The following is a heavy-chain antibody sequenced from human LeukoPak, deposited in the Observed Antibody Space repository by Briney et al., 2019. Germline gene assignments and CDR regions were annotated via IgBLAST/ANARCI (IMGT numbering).Heavy chain of an antibody. CDR1: GYTFTGYY. D-gene: IGHD3-22*01. V-gene: IGHV1-2*04. Sequence: GASVKVSCKASGYTFTGYYMHWVRQAPGQGLEWMGWINPNSGGTNYAQKFQGWVTMTRDTSISTAYMELSRLRSDDTAVYYCARGPYYYDTNWFDPWGQGTLVTVSS. J-gene: IGHJ5*02. CDR2: INPNSGGT. CDR3: ARGPYYYDTNWFDP.